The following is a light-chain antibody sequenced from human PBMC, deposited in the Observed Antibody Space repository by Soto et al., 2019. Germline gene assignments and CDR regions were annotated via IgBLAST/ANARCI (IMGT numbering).Light chain of an antibody. J-gene: IGKJ1*01. CDR2: DAS. CDR3: QHPFSSPWT. V-gene: IGKV3-11*01. CDR1: QSVSRS. Sequence: EIVMTQSPASLSLSPGERATLSCRASQSVSRSLAWYQQRPGQAPRLLIYDASYRATGTPARFSGSGSGTDFTLTISSQEPEYVVVYCSQHPFSSPWTFGQGTKVDI.